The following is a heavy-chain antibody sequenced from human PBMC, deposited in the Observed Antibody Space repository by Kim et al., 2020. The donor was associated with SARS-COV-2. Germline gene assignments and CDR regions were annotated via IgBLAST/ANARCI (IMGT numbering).Heavy chain of an antibody. Sequence: SETLSLTCTVSGGSISSYYWSWIRQPPGKGLEWIGYIYYSGSTNYNPSLKSRVTISVDTSKNQFSLKLSSVTAADTAVYYCARGRFLGGGLFDYWGQGTLVTVSS. CDR2: IYYSGST. CDR3: ARGRFLGGGLFDY. CDR1: GGSISSYY. V-gene: IGHV4-59*01. J-gene: IGHJ4*02. D-gene: IGHD3-3*01.